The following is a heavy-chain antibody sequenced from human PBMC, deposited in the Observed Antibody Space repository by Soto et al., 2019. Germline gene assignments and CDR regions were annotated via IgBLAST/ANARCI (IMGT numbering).Heavy chain of an antibody. CDR3: ARDAYGELDALEI. V-gene: IGHV4-30-2*01. Sequence: PSETLSLTCAVSGGSISSGGYSWSWIRQPPGKGLEWIGYMYHSGSTYYNPSLKSRATISVDKSKNQFSLKVNSVTAADTALYFGARDAYGELDALEIWGQGTLVTGSS. D-gene: IGHD1-7*01. CDR1: GGSISSGGYS. CDR2: MYHSGST. J-gene: IGHJ3*02.